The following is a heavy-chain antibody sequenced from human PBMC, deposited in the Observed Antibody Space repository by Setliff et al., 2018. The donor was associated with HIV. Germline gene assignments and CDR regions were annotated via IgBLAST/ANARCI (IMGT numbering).Heavy chain of an antibody. Sequence: KPSETLSLTCNVSGGSISSFYWSWIRQPAGKGLEWIGRIYTSGSTNYNPSLKSRVTVSVDTSKNQFSLKLGSVTAADTAVYYCARESPSSSWFYFDFWGQGTLVTVSS. D-gene: IGHD6-13*01. J-gene: IGHJ4*02. V-gene: IGHV4-4*07. CDR1: GGSISSFY. CDR3: ARESPSSSWFYFDF. CDR2: IYTSGST.